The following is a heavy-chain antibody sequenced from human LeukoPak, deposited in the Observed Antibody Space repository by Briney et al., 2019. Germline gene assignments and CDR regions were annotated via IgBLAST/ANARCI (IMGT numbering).Heavy chain of an antibody. CDR2: ISGSGGST. Sequence: TGGSLRLSCAAPGFTFSSYAMSWVRQAPGKGLEWVSAISGSGGSTYYADSVKGRFTISRDNSKNTLYLQMNSLRAEDTAVYYCAKGPPNRITMIVVIDWGQGTLVTVSS. V-gene: IGHV3-23*01. CDR1: GFTFSSYA. CDR3: AKGPPNRITMIVVID. J-gene: IGHJ4*02. D-gene: IGHD3-22*01.